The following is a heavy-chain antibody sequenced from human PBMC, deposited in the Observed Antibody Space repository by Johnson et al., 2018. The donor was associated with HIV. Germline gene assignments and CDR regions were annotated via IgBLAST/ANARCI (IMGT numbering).Heavy chain of an antibody. V-gene: IGHV3-30*03. J-gene: IGHJ3*02. CDR2: ISYDGSNK. Sequence: QMLLVESGGGVVQPGRSLRLSCAASGFTFSSYGMHWVRQAPGKGLEWVAVISYDGSNKYYEDSVKGRFTISRDNSKNTLYLQMNSLRAEDTAVYYCARGVDGAFDIWGQGTMVTVSS. CDR3: ARGVDGAFDI. D-gene: IGHD3-10*01. CDR1: GFTFSSYG.